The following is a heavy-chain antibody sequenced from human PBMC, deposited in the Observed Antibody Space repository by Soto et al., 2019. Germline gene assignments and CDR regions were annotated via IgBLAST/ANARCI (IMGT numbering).Heavy chain of an antibody. J-gene: IGHJ4*02. Sequence: PSETLSLTCTVSGGSISSSIYYWGWIRQPPGKGLEWIGSIYYTGSTYYNPSLKSRLTISVDTSKNQFSLKLSSVTAADTAVYYCARLLGERSRQWLDYWGQGTLVTVSS. CDR1: GGSISSSIYY. CDR2: IYYTGST. CDR3: ARLLGERSRQWLDY. D-gene: IGHD6-19*01. V-gene: IGHV4-39*01.